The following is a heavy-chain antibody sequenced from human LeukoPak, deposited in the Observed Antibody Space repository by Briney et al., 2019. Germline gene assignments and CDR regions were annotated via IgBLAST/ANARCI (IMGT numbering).Heavy chain of an antibody. CDR3: ARDIIAVAGTRWFDP. Sequence: PGGSLRLSCAASGFTFSSYAMSWVRQAPGKGLEWVSAISGSGGSTYYADSVKGRFTISRDNSKNTLYLQMNSLRAEDTAVYYCARDIIAVAGTRWFDPWGQGTLVTVSS. CDR2: ISGSGGST. V-gene: IGHV3-23*01. CDR1: GFTFSSYA. J-gene: IGHJ5*02. D-gene: IGHD6-19*01.